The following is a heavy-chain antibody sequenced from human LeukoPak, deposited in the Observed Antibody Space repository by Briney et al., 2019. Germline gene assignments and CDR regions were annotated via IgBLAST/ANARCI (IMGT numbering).Heavy chain of an antibody. CDR1: GGSVSGYY. J-gene: IGHJ4*02. D-gene: IGHD2-15*01. V-gene: IGHV4-59*02. CDR3: ARIHRYCSGGACYVPDN. CDR2: VYYSGST. Sequence: SETLSLTCVVSGGSVSGYYWGWIRQPPGRGLEWIGYVYYSGSTNYNPSFKSRITISVDTSRNQFSLQLSSVTAADTAVYYCARIHRYCSGGACYVPDNWGQGTLVAVSS.